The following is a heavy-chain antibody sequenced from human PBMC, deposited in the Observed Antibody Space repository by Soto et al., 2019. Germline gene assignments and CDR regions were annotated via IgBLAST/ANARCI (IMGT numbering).Heavy chain of an antibody. V-gene: IGHV3-7*01. CDR1: GFTFTIYW. CDR3: ARPRTTGTTYNAFDV. J-gene: IGHJ3*01. D-gene: IGHD1-1*01. Sequence: GGSLRLSCAASGFTFTIYWMSCVRQPPGEGLEWVADINPDGSVKHYVDSVKGRFTISRDNAKNSLYLQMNSLRAEDTAVYYCARPRTTGTTYNAFDVWGQGTMVTVSS. CDR2: INPDGSVK.